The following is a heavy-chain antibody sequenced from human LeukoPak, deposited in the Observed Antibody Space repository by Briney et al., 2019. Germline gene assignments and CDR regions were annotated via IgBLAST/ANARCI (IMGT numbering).Heavy chain of an antibody. CDR2: ISSSGSTI. CDR3: ARDYWWLYGDYVRYDY. D-gene: IGHD4-17*01. CDR1: GFTFSDYY. J-gene: IGHJ4*02. Sequence: GGSLRLSCAASGFTFSDYYMSWIRQAPGKGLEWVSYISSSGSTIYYADSVKGRFTISRDNAKNSLYLQMNSLRAEDTAVYYCARDYWWLYGDYVRYDYWGQGTLVTVSS. V-gene: IGHV3-11*01.